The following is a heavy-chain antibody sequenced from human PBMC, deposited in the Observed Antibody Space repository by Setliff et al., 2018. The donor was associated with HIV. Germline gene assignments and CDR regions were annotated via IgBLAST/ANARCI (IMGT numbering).Heavy chain of an antibody. D-gene: IGHD2-2*01. Sequence: PSETLSLTCTVSGGSISTSTYYWGWIRQPPGKGLEWIGSIYYSGSTYYNSSLQSRVTISVDTSKNQFSLRLSSVTAADTAFYYCARHNPASVPASSPDYWGQGTLVTVSS. V-gene: IGHV4-39*01. J-gene: IGHJ4*02. CDR3: ARHNPASVPASSPDY. CDR2: IYYSGST. CDR1: GGSISTSTYY.